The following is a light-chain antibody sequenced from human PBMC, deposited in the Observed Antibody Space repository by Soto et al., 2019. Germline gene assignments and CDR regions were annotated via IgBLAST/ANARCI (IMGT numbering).Light chain of an antibody. CDR2: AAS. J-gene: IGKJ1*01. CDR3: QQSYGNSWT. Sequence: DIQMTQSPSSLSASVGDRVTITCRASQSISIYLNWYQKKPGKAPKLLIYAASTLQSGVPSSFSGSGSGTGFTLTISSLQPEDSATYYCQQSYGNSWTFGQGTKVEI. V-gene: IGKV1-39*01. CDR1: QSISIY.